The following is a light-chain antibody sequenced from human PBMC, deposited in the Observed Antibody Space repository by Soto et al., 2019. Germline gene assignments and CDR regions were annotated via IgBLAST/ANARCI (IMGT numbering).Light chain of an antibody. CDR2: EVS. Sequence: QSVLTQPASVSGSPGQSITVSCTGTNIDLGGYNYVSWYQHHPGKAPKLMIYEVSNRPSGVSNRFSGSKSGNTASLAISGLQAEDEADYYCSSYTSSGTLVFGTGTKVTVL. CDR3: SSYTSSGTLV. V-gene: IGLV2-14*01. J-gene: IGLJ1*01. CDR1: NIDLGGYNY.